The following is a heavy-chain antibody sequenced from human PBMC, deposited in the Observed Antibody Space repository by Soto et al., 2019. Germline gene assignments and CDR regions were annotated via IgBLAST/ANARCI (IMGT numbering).Heavy chain of an antibody. CDR3: AKGSGYGDYYYYYGMDV. D-gene: IGHD4-17*01. J-gene: IGHJ6*02. V-gene: IGHV3-30*18. CDR1: GFTFSSYG. CDR2: ISYDGSNK. Sequence: GGSLRLSCAASGFTFSSYGMHWVRQAPGKGLEWVAVISYDGSNKYYADSVKGRFTISRDNSKNTLYLQMNSLRAEDTAVYYCAKGSGYGDYYYYYGMDVWGQGTTVTVSS.